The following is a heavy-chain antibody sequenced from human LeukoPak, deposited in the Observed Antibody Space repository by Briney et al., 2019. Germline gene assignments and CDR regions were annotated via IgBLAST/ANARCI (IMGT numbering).Heavy chain of an antibody. Sequence: PGGSLRLSCVASGFTFSTYWMSWVRQAPGEGLEWVANIKEDGSEKYYVDSVKGRFTVSRDNAESSLYLQMNRLTVEDTAVYYCARDPAAWDFWGHGTLVTVSS. D-gene: IGHD6-13*01. V-gene: IGHV3-7*01. CDR3: ARDPAAWDF. CDR1: GFTFSTYW. CDR2: IKEDGSEK. J-gene: IGHJ4*01.